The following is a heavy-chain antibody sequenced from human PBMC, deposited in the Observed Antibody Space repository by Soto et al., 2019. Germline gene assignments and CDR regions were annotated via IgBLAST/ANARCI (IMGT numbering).Heavy chain of an antibody. J-gene: IGHJ4*02. CDR3: ARDRVGLVVPAAHFDY. CDR1: GYTFTGYY. Sequence: QVQLVQSGAEVKKPGASVKVSCKASGYTFTGYYMHWVRQAPGQGLEWMGWINPNSGGTNYAQKFQGWVTMPRDTSISTAYMELSRLRSDDTAVYYCARDRVGLVVPAAHFDYWGQGTLVTVSS. D-gene: IGHD2-2*01. V-gene: IGHV1-2*04. CDR2: INPNSGGT.